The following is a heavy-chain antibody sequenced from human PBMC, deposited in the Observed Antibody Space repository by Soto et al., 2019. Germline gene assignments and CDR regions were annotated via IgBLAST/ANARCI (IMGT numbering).Heavy chain of an antibody. D-gene: IGHD6-6*01. Sequence: GGSLRLSCAASGITFSGFGMHWARQAPGKGLEWVSAISSSGSNIYYADSVEGRFTISRDNAKNTLYLQMNSLRAEDTAVYYCASGLLYSSSSDSGWFDPWGQGTLVTVSS. CDR3: ASGLLYSSSSDSGWFDP. J-gene: IGHJ5*02. CDR2: ISSSGSNI. CDR1: GITFSGFG. V-gene: IGHV3-21*01.